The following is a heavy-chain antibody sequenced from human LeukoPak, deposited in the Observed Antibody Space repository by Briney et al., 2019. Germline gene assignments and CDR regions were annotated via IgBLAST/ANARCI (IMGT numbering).Heavy chain of an antibody. J-gene: IGHJ5*02. D-gene: IGHD4-11*01. CDR1: GFTFDDYA. Sequence: GGSLRLSCAASGFTFDDYAMHWVRQAPGKGLEWVSGISWNSGSIGYADSVKGRFTIPRDNAKNSLYLQMNSLRAEDTALYYCAKDRGYSILNWFDPWGQGTLVTVSS. V-gene: IGHV3-9*01. CDR2: ISWNSGSI. CDR3: AKDRGYSILNWFDP.